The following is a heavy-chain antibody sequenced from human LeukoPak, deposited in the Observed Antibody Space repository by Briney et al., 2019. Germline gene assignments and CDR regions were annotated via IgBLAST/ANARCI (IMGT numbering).Heavy chain of an antibody. Sequence: GGSLRLSCAASGFTFSTYGMHWVRQAPGKGLEWVAFIHYDGSNKKYADSVKGRFTISRDNSKNTLYLQMNSLRAEDTAVYYCARTPILITIQGLDYWGQGTLVTVSS. CDR2: IHYDGSNK. CDR3: ARTPILITIQGLDY. D-gene: IGHD3-3*01. V-gene: IGHV3-30*02. J-gene: IGHJ4*02. CDR1: GFTFSTYG.